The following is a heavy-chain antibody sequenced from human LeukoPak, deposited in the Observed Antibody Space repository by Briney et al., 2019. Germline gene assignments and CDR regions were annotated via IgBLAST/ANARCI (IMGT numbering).Heavy chain of an antibody. Sequence: PGGSLRLSCAASGFTFSSYAMHWVRQAPGKGLEWVAVIWYDGSNKYYADSVKGRFTISRDNSKNTLYLQMNSLRVEDTAVYYCAKGRGAVWGQGTTVTVSS. CDR1: GFTFSSYA. CDR3: AKGRGAV. D-gene: IGHD3-10*01. CDR2: IWYDGSNK. V-gene: IGHV3-33*06. J-gene: IGHJ6*02.